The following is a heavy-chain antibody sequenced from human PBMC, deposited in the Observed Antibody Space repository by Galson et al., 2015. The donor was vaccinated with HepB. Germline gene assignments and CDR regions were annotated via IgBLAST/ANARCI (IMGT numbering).Heavy chain of an antibody. CDR3: ARRMSYGAGSIDY. V-gene: IGHV1-2*02. CDR1: GYTFTGYY. J-gene: IGHJ4*02. Sequence: SVKVSCKASGYTFTGYYMHWVRQAPGQGLEWMGWINPNSGGTNYAQKFQGRVTMTRDTSISTAYMELSRLRSDDTAVYYCARRMSYGAGSIDYWGQGTLVTVSS. D-gene: IGHD5-18*01. CDR2: INPNSGGT.